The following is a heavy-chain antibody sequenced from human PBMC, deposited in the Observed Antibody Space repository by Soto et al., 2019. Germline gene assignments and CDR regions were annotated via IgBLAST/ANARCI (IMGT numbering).Heavy chain of an antibody. D-gene: IGHD4-17*01. CDR2: IYYSGST. CDR1: GGSISSGGYY. Sequence: QVQLQESGPGLVKPSQTLSLTCTVSGGSISSGGYYWSWMRQHPGKGLERIGYIYYSGSTYYNPSLKSRVTISVDTSKNQFSLKLSSVTAADTAVYYCARMPPPHYGDQPDPDYWGQGTLVTVSS. J-gene: IGHJ4*02. CDR3: ARMPPPHYGDQPDPDY. V-gene: IGHV4-31*03.